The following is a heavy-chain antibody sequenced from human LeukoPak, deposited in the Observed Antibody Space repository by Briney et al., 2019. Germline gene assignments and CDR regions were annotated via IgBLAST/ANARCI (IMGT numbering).Heavy chain of an antibody. CDR3: ARLTRSSWYYFDY. CDR2: INQSGSI. CDR1: GGSFSGYY. D-gene: IGHD6-13*01. Sequence: SETLSLTCAVYGGSFSGYYWSWIRQPPGKGLEWIGEINQSGSINYNPSLKSRVTISVDTSKNQFSLKLSSVTAADTAVYYCARLTRSSWYYFDYWGQGTLVTVSS. J-gene: IGHJ4*02. V-gene: IGHV4-34*01.